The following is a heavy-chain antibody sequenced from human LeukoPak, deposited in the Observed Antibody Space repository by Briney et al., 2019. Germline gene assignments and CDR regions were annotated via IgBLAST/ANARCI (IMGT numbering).Heavy chain of an antibody. CDR1: GGSISSYY. CDR2: IYYSGST. V-gene: IGHV4-59*08. Sequence: SETLSLTCTVSGGSISSYYWSWIRQPPGKGLEWIGYIYYSGSTNYNPSLKSRVTISVDTSKNQFSLKLSSVTAADTAVYYCARRAKYSSSAGGYWGQGTLVTVSS. D-gene: IGHD6-6*01. J-gene: IGHJ4*02. CDR3: ARRAKYSSSAGGY.